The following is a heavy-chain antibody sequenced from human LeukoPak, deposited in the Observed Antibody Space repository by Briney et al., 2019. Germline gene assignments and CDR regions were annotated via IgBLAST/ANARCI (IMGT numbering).Heavy chain of an antibody. J-gene: IGHJ4*02. Sequence: GGSLRLSCAASGFTFISYNMNWVRQAPGKGLEWVSSISSSSSYIYYADSVKGRFTISRDNAKNSLYLQMNSLRAEDTAVYYCAKFIAAPFYFDYWGQGTLVTVSS. CDR2: ISSSSSYI. D-gene: IGHD6-13*01. CDR3: AKFIAAPFYFDY. CDR1: GFTFISYN. V-gene: IGHV3-21*01.